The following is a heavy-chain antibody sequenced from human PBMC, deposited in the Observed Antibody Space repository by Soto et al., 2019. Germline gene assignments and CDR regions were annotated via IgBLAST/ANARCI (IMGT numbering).Heavy chain of an antibody. CDR1: GFTFSSYW. Sequence: GGSLRLSCAASGFTFSSYWMHWVRQAPGKGLVWVSRINSDGSSTSYADSVKGRFTISRDNAKNTLYLQMNSLRAEGTAVYYCARDQGYDFWSGYLQKKPYYYYGMDVWGQGTTVTVSS. CDR2: INSDGSST. CDR3: ARDQGYDFWSGYLQKKPYYYYGMDV. J-gene: IGHJ6*02. D-gene: IGHD3-3*01. V-gene: IGHV3-74*01.